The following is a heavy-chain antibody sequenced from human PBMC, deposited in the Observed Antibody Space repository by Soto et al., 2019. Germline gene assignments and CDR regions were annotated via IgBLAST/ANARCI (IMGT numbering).Heavy chain of an antibody. D-gene: IGHD3-10*01. Sequence: GGSLRLSCAASGFTFSSYGMTWVRQAPGKGLEWVSTLNGNGANTYYADSVKGRVTISRDNSKNTLYLQMTSLRADDTAVYFCAKESYGSGTYSTYFDYWGQGAQVTVSS. CDR3: AKESYGSGTYSTYFDY. CDR1: GFTFSSYG. V-gene: IGHV3-23*01. CDR2: LNGNGANT. J-gene: IGHJ4*02.